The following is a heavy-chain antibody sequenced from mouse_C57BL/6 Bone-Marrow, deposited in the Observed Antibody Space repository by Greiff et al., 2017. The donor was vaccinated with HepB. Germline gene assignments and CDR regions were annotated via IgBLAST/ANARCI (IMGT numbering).Heavy chain of an antibody. CDR2: IDPENGDT. CDR1: GFNIKDDY. CDR3: TTDGSSSAWFAH. V-gene: IGHV14-4*01. J-gene: IGHJ3*01. Sequence: EVKLMESGAELVRPGASVKLSCTASGFNIKDDYMHWVKQRPEQGLEWIGWIDPENGDTEYASKFQGKATITADTSSNTAYLQLSSLTSEDTAVYYCTTDGSSSAWFAHWGQGTLVTVSA. D-gene: IGHD1-1*01.